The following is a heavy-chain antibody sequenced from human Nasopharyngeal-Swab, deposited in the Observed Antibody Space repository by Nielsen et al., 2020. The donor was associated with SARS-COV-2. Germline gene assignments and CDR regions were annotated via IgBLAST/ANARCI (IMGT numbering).Heavy chain of an antibody. D-gene: IGHD3-16*01. CDR3: ARERGFWRLGELPLGY. CDR2: ISYDGSNK. Sequence: GGSLRLSCAASGFTFSSYAMHWVRQAPGKGLEWVAVISYDGSNKYYADSVKGRFTISRDNSKNTLYLQMNSLRAEDTAVYYCARERGFWRLGELPLGYWGQGTLVTVSS. CDR1: GFTFSSYA. J-gene: IGHJ4*02. V-gene: IGHV3-30-3*01.